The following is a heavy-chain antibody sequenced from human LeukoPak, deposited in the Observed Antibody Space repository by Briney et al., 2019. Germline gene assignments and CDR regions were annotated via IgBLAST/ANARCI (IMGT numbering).Heavy chain of an antibody. V-gene: IGHV1-18*01. CDR1: GYTFTSYG. J-gene: IGHJ3*02. Sequence: ASVKVSCKASGYTFTSYGISWVRQAPGQGLEWMGWISAYNGNTNYAQKLQGRVTMTTDTSTSTAYMELRSLRSDDTAVYYCARAGYDYVWGSYRQHAFDIWGQGTMVTVSS. CDR3: ARAGYDYVWGSYRQHAFDI. CDR2: ISAYNGNT. D-gene: IGHD3-16*02.